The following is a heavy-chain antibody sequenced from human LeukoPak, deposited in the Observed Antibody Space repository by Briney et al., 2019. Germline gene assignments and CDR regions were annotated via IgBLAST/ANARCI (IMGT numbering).Heavy chain of an antibody. CDR1: GGSFSGYY. CDR2: INHSGST. Sequence: PSETLSLTCAVYGGSFSGYYWSWIRQPPGKGLEWIGEINHSGSTNYNPSLKTRATISVDTSKNQFSLKLSSVTAADTAVYYCARRGSLRYFDWLSGYYFDYWGQGTLVTVSS. J-gene: IGHJ4*02. CDR3: ARRGSLRYFDWLSGYYFDY. V-gene: IGHV4-34*01. D-gene: IGHD3-9*01.